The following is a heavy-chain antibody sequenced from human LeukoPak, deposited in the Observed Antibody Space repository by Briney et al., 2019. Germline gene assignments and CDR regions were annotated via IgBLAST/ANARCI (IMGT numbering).Heavy chain of an antibody. CDR2: LNWNGGST. V-gene: IGHV3-20*04. J-gene: IGHJ4*02. Sequence: GGSLRLSCAASGFAFDEYGMSWVRQAPGKGLEWVSGLNWNGGSTGYADSVKGRFTISRENAKNSLYLQMNGLRAEDTALYYCARVSGSYPLYYSDSWGQGTLVTVSS. CDR1: GFAFDEYG. D-gene: IGHD1-26*01. CDR3: ARVSGSYPLYYSDS.